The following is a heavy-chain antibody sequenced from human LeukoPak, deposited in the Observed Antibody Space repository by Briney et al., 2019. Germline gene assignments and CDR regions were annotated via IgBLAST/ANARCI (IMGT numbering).Heavy chain of an antibody. V-gene: IGHV3-23*01. CDR3: ATIPVVVITTVDY. CDR2: ISGSGGST. J-gene: IGHJ4*02. CDR1: GFTFSSYG. D-gene: IGHD3-22*01. Sequence: PGGSLRLSCAASGFTFSSYGMSWVRQAPGKGLEWVSAISGSGGSTYYADSVKGRFTISRDNSKNTLYLQMNSLRAEDTAVYYCATIPVVVITTVDYWGQGTLVTVSS.